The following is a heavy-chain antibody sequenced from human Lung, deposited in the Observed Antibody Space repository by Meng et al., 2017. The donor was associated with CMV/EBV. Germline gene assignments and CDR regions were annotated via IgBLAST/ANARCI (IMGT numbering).Heavy chain of an antibody. V-gene: IGHV4-39*07. CDR3: ARDAPGRSGDAFSL. CDR2: VYYSGSP. D-gene: IGHD1-26*01. J-gene: IGHJ3*01. CDR1: GGSISSRTYY. Sequence: SXTXSLXCTVSGGSISSRTYYWAWLRQPPGKGLDWIGSVYYSGSPHYNPSLKSRVTISVDTSKNQFSLTLRSVTAADTAVYYCARDAPGRSGDAFSLWGQGKXVTVSS.